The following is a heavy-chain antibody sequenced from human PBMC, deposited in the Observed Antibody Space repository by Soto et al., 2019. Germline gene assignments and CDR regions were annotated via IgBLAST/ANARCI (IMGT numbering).Heavy chain of an antibody. Sequence: VLLQQSGPGLVKPSQTLSLTCTVSGGSISSIGYFWSGIRQHPGKDLEWIGYIYSSGSTSYNPTLKSRLTISIDTSQNQFSLKLSSVTAADTAVYYCAKSYGDYVLDYWGQGTLVTVSS. CDR1: GGSISSIGYF. CDR3: AKSYGDYVLDY. J-gene: IGHJ4*02. D-gene: IGHD4-17*01. CDR2: IYSSGST. V-gene: IGHV4-31*03.